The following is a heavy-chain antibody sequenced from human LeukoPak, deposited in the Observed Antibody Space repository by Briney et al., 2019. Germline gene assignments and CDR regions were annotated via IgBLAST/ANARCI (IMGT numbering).Heavy chain of an antibody. CDR1: GLTFSSYS. J-gene: IGHJ2*01. CDR2: ISSSSSYI. D-gene: IGHD3-10*01. Sequence: GGSLRLSCAASGLTFSSYSMNWVRQAPGKGLEWVSSISSSSSYIYYADSVKGRFTISRDNAKNSLYLQMNSLRAEDTAVYYCARPSEDFKGSGSYPDFYWYFDLWGRGTLVTVSS. CDR3: ARPSEDFKGSGSYPDFYWYFDL. V-gene: IGHV3-21*01.